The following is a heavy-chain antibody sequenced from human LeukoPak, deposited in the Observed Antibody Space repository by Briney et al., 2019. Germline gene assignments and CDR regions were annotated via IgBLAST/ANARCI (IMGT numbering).Heavy chain of an antibody. V-gene: IGHV4-4*07. CDR2: IYTSGST. CDR1: GGSISSYY. CDR3: ARNAGATLSLTPIDY. J-gene: IGHJ4*02. Sequence: SETLSLTCTVSGGSISSYYWSWIRQPAGKGLEWIGRIYTSGSTNYNPSLKSRVTISADTSKNQFSLKLSSVTAADTAVYYCARNAGATLSLTPIDYWGQGTLVTVSS. D-gene: IGHD1-26*01.